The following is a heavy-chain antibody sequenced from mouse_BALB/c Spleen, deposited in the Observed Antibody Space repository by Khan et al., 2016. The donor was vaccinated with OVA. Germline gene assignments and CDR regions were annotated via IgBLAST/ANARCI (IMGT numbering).Heavy chain of an antibody. Sequence: QVQLKQSGAELVKAGASVKMSCKASGYTFTSYWMHWVKQRLGQGLEWFAETNPTNGRTYYNEKFKSKATLTADKSSSTAYMLLSGPTFEDSAVYYYARIKKIVATYFDYWGQGTTLTVSS. J-gene: IGHJ2*01. CDR2: TNPTNGRT. CDR1: GYTFTSYW. V-gene: IGHV1S81*02. D-gene: IGHD1-1*01. CDR3: ARIKKIVATYFDY.